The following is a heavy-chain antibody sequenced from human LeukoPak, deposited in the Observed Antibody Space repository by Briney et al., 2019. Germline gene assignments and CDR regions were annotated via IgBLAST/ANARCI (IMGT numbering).Heavy chain of an antibody. D-gene: IGHD3-3*01. J-gene: IGHJ5*02. CDR2: IYYSGST. CDR3: ARAKGVYDFWSGYQLFDP. V-gene: IGHV4-59*01. Sequence: PSETLSPTCTVSGGSISSYYWSWIRQPPGKGLEWIGYIYYSGSTNYNPSLKSRVTISVDTSKNQFSLKLSSVTAADTAVYYCARAKGVYDFWSGYQLFDPWGQGTLVTVSS. CDR1: GGSISSYY.